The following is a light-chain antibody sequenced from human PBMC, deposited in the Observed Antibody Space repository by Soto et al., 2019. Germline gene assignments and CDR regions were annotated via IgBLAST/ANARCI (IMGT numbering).Light chain of an antibody. CDR3: KSSADSHTYV. Sequence: QSVLTQPPSASGSSGQSVTITCTGIMTDIGVYDCVSWYQHHPGKAPRLIIYEVVQRPSGVPDRFSGSKSGNTASLTVSGLQAADEADYFCKSSADSHTYVFGSETKVTGL. V-gene: IGLV2-8*01. J-gene: IGLJ1*01. CDR2: EVV. CDR1: MTDIGVYDC.